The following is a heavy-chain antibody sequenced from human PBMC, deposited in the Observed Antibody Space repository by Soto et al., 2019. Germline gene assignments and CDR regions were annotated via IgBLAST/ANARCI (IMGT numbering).Heavy chain of an antibody. CDR1: GGSIRSSSYY. Sequence: SETLSLPSTVSGGSIRSSSYYRGWIRQPPGKGLEVIGSIYYSGSTYYNPSLKSRVTISVDTSKNQFSLKLSSVTAADTAVYYCHARGPLPTAGNGEYYYYGMDVWGQGTTVTVSS. CDR2: IYYSGST. CDR3: HARGPLPTAGNGEYYYYGMDV. V-gene: IGHV4-39*03. J-gene: IGHJ6*02. D-gene: IGHD1-26*01.